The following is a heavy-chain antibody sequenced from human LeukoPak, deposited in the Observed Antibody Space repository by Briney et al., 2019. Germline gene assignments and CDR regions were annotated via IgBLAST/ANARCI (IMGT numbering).Heavy chain of an antibody. D-gene: IGHD1-26*01. J-gene: IGHJ4*02. CDR2: ISDSAGST. CDR1: GFTFSAYA. V-gene: IGHV3-23*01. CDR3: AKQSAGVTTGYFDY. Sequence: GGSLRLSCAASGFTFSAYAMSWVRQAPGKGLEWVSSISDSAGSTYYAASVTGRFTISSDSSRTTLYLQVNSLGAEDTAVYYCAKQSAGVTTGYFDYWGQGTLVTVSS.